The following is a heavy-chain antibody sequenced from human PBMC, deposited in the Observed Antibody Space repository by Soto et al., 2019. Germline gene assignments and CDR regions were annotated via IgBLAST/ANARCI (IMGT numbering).Heavy chain of an antibody. D-gene: IGHD6-19*01. V-gene: IGHV3-9*01. Sequence: EVQLVESGGGLVQPGRSLRLSCAASGFTFDDYAMHWVRQAPGKGLGWVSGISWNSGSIGYADSVKGRFTISRDNAKKSLYLRMNSLRAEDTALYYCAKDRGLVLSFYFDYWGQGTLVTVSS. CDR1: GFTFDDYA. CDR2: ISWNSGSI. CDR3: AKDRGLVLSFYFDY. J-gene: IGHJ4*02.